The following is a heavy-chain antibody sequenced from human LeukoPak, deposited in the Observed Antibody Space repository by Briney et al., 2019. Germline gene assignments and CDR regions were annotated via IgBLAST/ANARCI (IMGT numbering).Heavy chain of an antibody. J-gene: IGHJ4*02. CDR3: VGDGYNFGYFDY. D-gene: IGHD5-24*01. V-gene: IGHV4-4*02. CDR2: IYHSGST. Sequence: SETLSLTCAVSGGSISSSNWWSWVRQPPGKGLEWIGEIYHSGSTNYNPSLKSRVTISVDKSKNQFSLKLSSVTAADTAVYYCVGDGYNFGYFDYWGQGTLVTVS. CDR1: GGSISSSNW.